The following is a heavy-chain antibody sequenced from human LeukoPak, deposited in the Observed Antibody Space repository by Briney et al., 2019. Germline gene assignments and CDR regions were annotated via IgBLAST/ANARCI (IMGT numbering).Heavy chain of an antibody. CDR2: IIPILGIA. J-gene: IGHJ4*02. Sequence: SVKVSCKASGGTFSSYAISWVRQAPGQGLEWMGRIIPILGIANYAQKFQGRVTITADKSTSTAYMELSSLRSEDTAVYHCASYGDYIFGYWGQGTLVTVSS. V-gene: IGHV1-69*04. D-gene: IGHD4-17*01. CDR3: ASYGDYIFGY. CDR1: GGTFSSYA.